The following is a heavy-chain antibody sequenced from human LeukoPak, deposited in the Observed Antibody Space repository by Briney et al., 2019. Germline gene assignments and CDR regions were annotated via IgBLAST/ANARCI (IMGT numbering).Heavy chain of an antibody. CDR3: ASHPSGGYDSSGYFGLDY. J-gene: IGHJ4*02. V-gene: IGHV3-21*01. D-gene: IGHD3-22*01. Sequence: GGSLRLSCAASGFTFSSYSMNWVRRAPGKGLEWVSSISSSSSYIYYADSVKGRFTISRDNAKNSLYLQMNSLRAEDTAVYYCASHPSGGYDSSGYFGLDYWGQGTLVTVSS. CDR2: ISSSSSYI. CDR1: GFTFSSYS.